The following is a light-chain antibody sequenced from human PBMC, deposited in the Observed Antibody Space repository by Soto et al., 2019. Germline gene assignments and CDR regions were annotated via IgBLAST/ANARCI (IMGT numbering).Light chain of an antibody. J-gene: IGLJ1*01. V-gene: IGLV1-40*01. CDR3: QSYDSSLSGCV. Sequence: QSVLTQPPSVSGAPGQGVTISCTGNSFNIGADYDVHWYQQLPGTAPKLLIYGNTNRPSGVPDRFSGSKSGTSASLAITGLQAEDEADYYCQSYDSSLSGCVFGTGTKVTVL. CDR1: SFNIGADYD. CDR2: GNT.